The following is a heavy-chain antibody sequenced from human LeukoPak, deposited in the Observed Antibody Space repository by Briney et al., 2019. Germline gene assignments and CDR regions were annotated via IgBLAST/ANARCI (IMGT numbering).Heavy chain of an antibody. CDR2: IKHDGSDH. V-gene: IGHV3-7*01. CDR3: VRHPGSYNVLTGYSYYFDY. CDR1: GFTFGSYW. J-gene: IGHJ4*02. D-gene: IGHD3-9*01. Sequence: GGSLRLSCVGSGFTFGSYWMSWVRQAPGKGLEWVANIKHDGSDHYYADSVAGRFTISRDNAKDSLYLEMSSLRAEDAAVYFCVRHPGSYNVLTGYSYYFDYWGQGTLVTVSS.